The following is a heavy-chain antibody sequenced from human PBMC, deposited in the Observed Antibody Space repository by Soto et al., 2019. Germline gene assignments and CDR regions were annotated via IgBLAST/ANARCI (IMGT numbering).Heavy chain of an antibody. CDR1: EDSVSSNDAV. Sequence: QVQMQQSGPGLVKPSQTLSLTCAISEDSVSSNDAVCNWIRQSPSRGLEWLGRTYYRSIWQTEYAVFVKGRMTIIPDASKNQFSLQLKSVTPEDTAMYYCARLVGNSWLDHWGQGTLVTVSA. D-gene: IGHD6-6*01. J-gene: IGHJ5*02. CDR2: TYYRSIWQT. V-gene: IGHV6-1*01. CDR3: ARLVGNSWLDH.